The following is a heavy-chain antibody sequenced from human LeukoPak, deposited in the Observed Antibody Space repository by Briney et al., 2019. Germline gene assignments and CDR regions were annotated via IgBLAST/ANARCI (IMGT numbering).Heavy chain of an antibody. CDR1: GFTFSSYG. J-gene: IGHJ4*02. CDR2: ISSSGSTI. D-gene: IGHD7-27*01. Sequence: GGSLRLSCAASGFTFSSYGMNWVRQAPGKGLEWVSYISSSGSTIYYADSVKGRFTISRDNAKNSVYLQMNSLRAEDTAVYYCARTPTGAVGYWGQGTLVTVSS. CDR3: ARTPTGAVGY. V-gene: IGHV3-48*04.